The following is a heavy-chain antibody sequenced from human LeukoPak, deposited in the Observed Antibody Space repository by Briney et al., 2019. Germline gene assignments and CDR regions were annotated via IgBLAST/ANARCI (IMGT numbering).Heavy chain of an antibody. V-gene: IGHV3-7*01. D-gene: IGHD1-26*01. CDR3: AWDSGSYDRAFDI. J-gene: IGHJ3*02. Sequence: GGSLRLSCAASGFTFSSYWMSWVRQAPGKGLEWVANIKQDGREKYYVDSVKGRFTISRDNAKNSLYLQMNSLRAEDTAVYYCAWDSGSYDRAFDIWGQGTMVTVSS. CDR1: GFTFSSYW. CDR2: IKQDGREK.